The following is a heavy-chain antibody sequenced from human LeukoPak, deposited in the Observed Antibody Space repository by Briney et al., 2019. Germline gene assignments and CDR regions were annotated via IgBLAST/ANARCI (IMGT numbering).Heavy chain of an antibody. CDR3: AKDPHFYYYYYMDA. Sequence: GGSLRLSCAASGFSSSDYAMSWVRQAPGKGLEWVSAISGSGGDTYFADSVKGRFTISRDNSKRTVFLQMDSLRAEDTAVYYCAKDPHFYYYYYMDAWGNGTTVTVSS. CDR2: ISGSGGDT. CDR1: GFSSSDYA. V-gene: IGHV3-23*01. J-gene: IGHJ6*03.